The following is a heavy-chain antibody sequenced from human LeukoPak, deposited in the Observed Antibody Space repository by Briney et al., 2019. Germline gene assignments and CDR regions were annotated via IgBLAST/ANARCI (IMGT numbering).Heavy chain of an antibody. J-gene: IGHJ4*02. D-gene: IGHD3-22*01. CDR2: IYPGDSDT. Sequence: GESLKISCKGSGYSFTSYWIGWVRQMPGKGLEWMGIIYPGDSDTRYSPSFQGQVTISADKSISTAYLQWSSLKASDTATYYCARLSASTCYYDSSGPYYFDYWGQGTLVTVSS. CDR3: ARLSASTCYYDSSGPYYFDY. V-gene: IGHV5-51*01. CDR1: GYSFTSYW.